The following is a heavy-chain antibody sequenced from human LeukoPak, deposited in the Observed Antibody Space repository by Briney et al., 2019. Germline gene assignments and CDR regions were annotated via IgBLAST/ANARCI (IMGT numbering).Heavy chain of an antibody. CDR2: IYYSGST. Sequence: SETLSLTCTVSGRSISSYYWSWIRQPPGKGLEWIGYIYYSGSTNYNPSLKSRVTISVDTSKSQFSLKLSSVTAADTAVYYCARESLLNWFDPWGQGTLVTVSS. V-gene: IGHV4-59*01. CDR3: ARESLLNWFDP. J-gene: IGHJ5*02. CDR1: GRSISSYY.